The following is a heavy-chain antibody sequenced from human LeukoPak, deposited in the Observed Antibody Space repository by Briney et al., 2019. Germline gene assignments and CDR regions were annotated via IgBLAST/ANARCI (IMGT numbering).Heavy chain of an antibody. CDR1: GFDFSSNW. Sequence: GGSLRLSCAASGFDFSSNWMHWVRHAPGQGLVWVSRIKGDGISTNYADSVKGRFTISRDIAKSTLYLQMNSLRAEDTGVYYCAKDHYWSIDYWGRGTLVTVSS. D-gene: IGHD3-3*01. CDR3: AKDHYWSIDY. CDR2: IKGDGIST. J-gene: IGHJ4*02. V-gene: IGHV3-74*01.